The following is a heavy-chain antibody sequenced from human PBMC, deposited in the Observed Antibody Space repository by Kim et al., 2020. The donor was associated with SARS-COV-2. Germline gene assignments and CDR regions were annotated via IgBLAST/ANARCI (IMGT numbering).Heavy chain of an antibody. CDR3: ARVPSYDAFDI. J-gene: IGHJ3*02. CDR1: GGTFSSYA. D-gene: IGHD3-10*01. Sequence: SVKVSCKASGGTFSSYAISWVRQAPGQGLEWMGRIIPILGIANYAQKFQGRVTITADKSTSTAYMELSSLRSEDTAVYYCARVPSYDAFDIWGQGTMVTVSS. CDR2: IIPILGIA. V-gene: IGHV1-69*04.